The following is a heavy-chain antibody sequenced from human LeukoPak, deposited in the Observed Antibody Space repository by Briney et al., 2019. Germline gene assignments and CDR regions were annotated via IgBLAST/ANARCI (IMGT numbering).Heavy chain of an antibody. CDR2: ISISGSKT. CDR3: ANEIRPNDY. CDR1: EFDFSSHA. J-gene: IGHJ4*02. Sequence: GGSLRLSCAASEFDFSSHAMTWVCQAPGRGLEWVSAISISGSKTYYADSVKGRFTISRDNSKNTLYLQMNSLRAEDTAVYYCANEIRPNDYWGQGTQVTVSS. D-gene: IGHD4-17*01. V-gene: IGHV3-23*01.